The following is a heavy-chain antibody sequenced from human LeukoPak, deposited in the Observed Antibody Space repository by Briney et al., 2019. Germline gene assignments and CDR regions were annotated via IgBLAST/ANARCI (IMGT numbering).Heavy chain of an antibody. Sequence: VGSLRLSCAASVLTFSYYLMHCVRQSPGKGLVWGSRISGDGSSTNYTDSVKGRFTISRDNDKNTMYLQMNSLRAEDTAVYYCARTYLVGWYFDLWGRGALVTVSS. CDR1: VLTFSYYL. CDR3: ARTYLVGWYFDL. D-gene: IGHD3-16*01. CDR2: ISGDGSST. V-gene: IGHV3-74*01. J-gene: IGHJ2*01.